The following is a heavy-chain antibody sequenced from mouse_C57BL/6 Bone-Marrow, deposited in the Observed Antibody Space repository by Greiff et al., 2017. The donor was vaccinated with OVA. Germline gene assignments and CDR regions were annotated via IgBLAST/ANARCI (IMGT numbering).Heavy chain of an antibody. V-gene: IGHV5-9*01. CDR2: ISGGGGNT. D-gene: IGHD1-1*01. Sequence: EVKLMESGGGLVKPGGSLKLSCAASGFTFSSYTMSWVRQTPEKRLEWVATISGGGGNTYYPDSVKGRFTISRDNAKNTLYLQMSSLRSEDTALYYCARRPLYYYGSSPAWFAYWGQGTLVTVSA. CDR1: GFTFSSYT. CDR3: ARRPLYYYGSSPAWFAY. J-gene: IGHJ3*01.